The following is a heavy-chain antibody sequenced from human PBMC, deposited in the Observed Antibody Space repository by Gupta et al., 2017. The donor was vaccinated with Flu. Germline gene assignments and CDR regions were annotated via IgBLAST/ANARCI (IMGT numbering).Heavy chain of an antibody. CDR2: IKSKTDGGTT. J-gene: IGHJ4*02. D-gene: IGHD3-3*01. V-gene: IGHV3-15*01. CDR3: TTEGQLRFLEWSPEPG. CDR1: GFTFSNAW. Sequence: EVQLVEYGGGLVKPGGSLRLSCAASGFTFSNAWMSWVRQDPGKGLEWVGRIKSKTDGGTTDYAAPVKGRFTISRDDSKNTLYLQMNSLKTEDTAVYYCTTEGQLRFLEWSPEPGWGQGTLVTGSS.